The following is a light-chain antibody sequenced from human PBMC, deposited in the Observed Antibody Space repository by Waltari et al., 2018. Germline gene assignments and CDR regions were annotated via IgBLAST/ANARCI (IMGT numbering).Light chain of an antibody. Sequence: DIVMTQSPDPLAVSLGERATIHCKSRQSVLYSSNDKNYLAWYQQKPGQPPKLLIYWASTREFGVPDRFSGSGSGTDFTLTISSLQAEDVALYYCQQYYSTPRTFGQGTKLEIK. J-gene: IGKJ2*01. CDR1: QSVLYSSNDKNY. CDR3: QQYYSTPRT. CDR2: WAS. V-gene: IGKV4-1*01.